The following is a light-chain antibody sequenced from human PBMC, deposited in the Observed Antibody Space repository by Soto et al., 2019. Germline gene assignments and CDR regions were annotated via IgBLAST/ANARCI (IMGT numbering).Light chain of an antibody. V-gene: IGKV1-39*01. CDR1: QSISSY. Sequence: DIEITQSPSSRSASVGDRVTITCRASQSISSYLNWYQRQTGKAHKLLISAASSLKSGVPSRFTGSGSGTDFTLTISSLQPEDFATYYCQQSYSLPRTFGQGTKVDI. J-gene: IGKJ1*01. CDR2: AAS. CDR3: QQSYSLPRT.